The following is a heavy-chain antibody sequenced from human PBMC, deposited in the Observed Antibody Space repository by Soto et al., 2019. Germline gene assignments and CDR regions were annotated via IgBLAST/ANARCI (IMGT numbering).Heavy chain of an antibody. Sequence: QVQLVESGGGVVQPGRSLRLSCAASGFTFSSYGMHCVRQAPGKGLEWVAVISYDGSNKYYADSVKGRFTISRDNSKNTLYLQMNSLRAEDTAVYYCAKDDQQLVYYYGMDVWGQGTTVTVSS. J-gene: IGHJ6*02. V-gene: IGHV3-30*18. CDR2: ISYDGSNK. CDR1: GFTFSSYG. D-gene: IGHD6-6*01. CDR3: AKDDQQLVYYYGMDV.